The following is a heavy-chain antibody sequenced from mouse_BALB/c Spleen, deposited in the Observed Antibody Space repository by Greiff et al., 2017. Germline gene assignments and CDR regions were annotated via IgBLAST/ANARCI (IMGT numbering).Heavy chain of an antibody. J-gene: IGHJ4*01. V-gene: IGHV5-17*02. CDR3: ARSITTVGEYYYAMDY. Sequence: EVKLMESGGGLVQPGGSRKLSCAASGFTFSSFGMHWVRQAPEKGLEWVAYISSGSSTIYYADTVKGRFTISRDNPKNTLFLQMTSLRSEDTAMYYCARSITTVGEYYYAMDYWGQGTSVTVSS. CDR1: GFTFSSFG. D-gene: IGHD1-1*01. CDR2: ISSGSSTI.